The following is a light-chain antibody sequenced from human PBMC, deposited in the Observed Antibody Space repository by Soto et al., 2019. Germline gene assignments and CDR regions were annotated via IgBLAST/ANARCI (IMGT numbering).Light chain of an antibody. V-gene: IGLV1-40*01. CDR1: SSNIGAGYD. CDR2: GNS. CDR3: QSYDISLSVSVI. J-gene: IGLJ2*01. Sequence: QAVVTQPPSVSGAPGQRVTISCTGSSSNIGAGYDVQWYQQLPGAAPKLLIFGNSNRPSGVPDRFSGPRSGTSASLAITGLQAEDEADYFCQSYDISLSVSVIFGGGTQLTVL.